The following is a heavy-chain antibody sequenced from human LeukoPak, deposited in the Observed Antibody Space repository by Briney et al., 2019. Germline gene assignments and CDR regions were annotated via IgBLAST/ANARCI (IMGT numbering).Heavy chain of an antibody. Sequence: PSETLFLTCSVSGGSISSYYWSWIRQPPGKGLEWIGYIYYSGSTNYNPSLKSRVTISADTSKNQFSLKLNSVTAADTAVYYCARGKYYYGSGNYYIYYYMDVWGKGTTVTVSS. CDR3: ARGKYYYGSGNYYIYYYMDV. V-gene: IGHV4-59*01. CDR1: GGSISSYY. CDR2: IYYSGST. J-gene: IGHJ6*03. D-gene: IGHD3-10*01.